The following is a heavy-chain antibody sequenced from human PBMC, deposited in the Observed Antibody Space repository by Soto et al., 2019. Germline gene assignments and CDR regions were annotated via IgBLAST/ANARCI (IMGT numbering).Heavy chain of an antibody. Sequence: SETLSLTCAVSGGSISSSNWWSWVRQPPGKGLEWIGEIYHSGSTNYNPSLKSRVTISVDKSKNQFSLKLSSVTAADTAVYYCASLYTPIPAGLLNLDYWGQGTLVTV. CDR1: GGSISSSNW. CDR3: ASLYTPIPAGLLNLDY. J-gene: IGHJ4*02. CDR2: IYHSGST. D-gene: IGHD1-26*01. V-gene: IGHV4-4*02.